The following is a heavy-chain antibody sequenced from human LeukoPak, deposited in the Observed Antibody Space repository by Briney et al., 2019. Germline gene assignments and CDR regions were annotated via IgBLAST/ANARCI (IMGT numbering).Heavy chain of an antibody. V-gene: IGHV1-69*13. D-gene: IGHD3-9*01. CDR3: ARVEDILTGYYHYWFDP. Sequence: ASVKVSCKASGGTFSSYAISWVRQAPGQGLEWMGGIIPIFGTANYAQKFQGRVTITADESTSTAYMELSSLRSEDTAVYYCARVEDILTGYYHYWFDPWDQGTLVTVSS. J-gene: IGHJ5*02. CDR2: IIPIFGTA. CDR1: GGTFSSYA.